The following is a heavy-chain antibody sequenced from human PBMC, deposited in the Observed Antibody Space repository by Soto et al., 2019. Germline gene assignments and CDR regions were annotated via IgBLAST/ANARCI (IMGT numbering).Heavy chain of an antibody. CDR3: AKGSLDYYDSSSYLPFDY. J-gene: IGHJ4*02. Sequence: PGGSLRLSCAASGFTFSRHTMNWVRQAPGKGLEWVSTISAGGGSTFYADSVKGRFTISRDNSKNTLYLQMNSLGAEDTAVYSCAKGSLDYYDSSSYLPFDYWGQGTLVTVSS. CDR1: GFTFSRHT. V-gene: IGHV3-23*01. D-gene: IGHD3-22*01. CDR2: ISAGGGST.